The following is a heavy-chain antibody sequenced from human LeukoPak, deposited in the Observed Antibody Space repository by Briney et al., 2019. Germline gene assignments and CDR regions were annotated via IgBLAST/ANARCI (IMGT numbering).Heavy chain of an antibody. CDR3: ASLPRAPQPHTRATEDY. CDR1: GGTFSSYA. V-gene: IGHV1-69*04. J-gene: IGHJ4*02. Sequence: ASVKVSCKASGGTFSSYAISWVRQAPGQGLEWMGRIIPILGIANYAQKFQGRVTITADKSTSTAYMELSSLRSEDTAVCYCASLPRAPQPHTRATEDYWGQGTLVTVSS. CDR2: IIPILGIA. D-gene: IGHD5-12*01.